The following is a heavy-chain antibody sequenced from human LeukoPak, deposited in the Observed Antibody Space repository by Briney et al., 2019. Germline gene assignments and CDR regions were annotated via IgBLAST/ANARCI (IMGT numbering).Heavy chain of an antibody. Sequence: PGGSLRLSCAASGFTFDDYAMHWVRRAPGKGLEWVSGISWNSGSIGYADSVKGRFTISRDNAKNSLYLQMNSLRAEDTALYYCAKDRGSGWYYFDYWGQGTLVTVSS. V-gene: IGHV3-9*01. D-gene: IGHD6-19*01. J-gene: IGHJ4*02. CDR3: AKDRGSGWYYFDY. CDR1: GFTFDDYA. CDR2: ISWNSGSI.